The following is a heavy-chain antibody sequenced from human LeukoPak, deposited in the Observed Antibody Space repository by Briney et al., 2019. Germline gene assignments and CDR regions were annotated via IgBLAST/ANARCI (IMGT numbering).Heavy chain of an antibody. D-gene: IGHD3-10*01. CDR1: GGSISSYY. Sequence: SETLSLTCTVSGGSISSYYWSWIRQPPGKGLEWIGYIYYSGSTNYNPSLKSRVTISVDTSKNQFSLKLRSVTAADTAVYYCARSHYYGSGSPWNFDYWGQGTLVTVSS. V-gene: IGHV4-59*08. J-gene: IGHJ4*02. CDR3: ARSHYYGSGSPWNFDY. CDR2: IYYSGST.